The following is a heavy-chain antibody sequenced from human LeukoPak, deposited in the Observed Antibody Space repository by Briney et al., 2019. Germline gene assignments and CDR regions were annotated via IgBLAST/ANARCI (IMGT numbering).Heavy chain of an antibody. Sequence: GGSLRLSCAASGFTFSSYWMHWVRQAPGKGLVWVSRINSDGSSTSYADSVKGRFTISRDNAKNTLYLQMNSLRAEDTAVYYCARASVYYGSGSYSDYFDYWGQGTLVTVSS. CDR1: GFTFSSYW. J-gene: IGHJ4*02. V-gene: IGHV3-74*01. D-gene: IGHD3-10*01. CDR3: ARASVYYGSGSYSDYFDY. CDR2: INSDGSST.